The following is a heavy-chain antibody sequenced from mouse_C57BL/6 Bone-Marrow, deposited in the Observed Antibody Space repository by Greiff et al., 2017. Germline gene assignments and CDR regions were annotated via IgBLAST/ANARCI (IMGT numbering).Heavy chain of an antibody. J-gene: IGHJ4*01. CDR1: GYTFTNYW. CDR3: ARAYDYDDYTMDY. D-gene: IGHD2-4*01. V-gene: IGHV1-64*01. CDR2: MHPDGGSP. Sequence: QVQLQQPGAELVKPGASVKLSCKASGYTFTNYWMHWVKQRPGQGLEWIGMMHPDGGSPDYNEKFKSEATLSVDTSSSTAYMELSSLTSADSAFYYCARAYDYDDYTMDYWGQGTSVTVSS.